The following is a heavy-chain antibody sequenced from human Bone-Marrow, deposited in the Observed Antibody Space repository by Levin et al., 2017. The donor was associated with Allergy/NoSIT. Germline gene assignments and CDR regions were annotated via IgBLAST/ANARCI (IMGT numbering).Heavy chain of an antibody. V-gene: IGHV5-51*01. Sequence: KVSCQTSGFSFTSYWIAWVRQMPGKGLEWMGFIFPGDSDTRYSPSFEGQVTLSADKSLTTAYLHWSSLKASDTAVYYCARLLIRGAHYASSIRGNFDSWGQGTLVAVSS. CDR1: GFSFTSYW. J-gene: IGHJ4*02. D-gene: IGHD3-22*01. CDR3: ARLLIRGAHYASSIRGNFDS. CDR2: IFPGDSDT.